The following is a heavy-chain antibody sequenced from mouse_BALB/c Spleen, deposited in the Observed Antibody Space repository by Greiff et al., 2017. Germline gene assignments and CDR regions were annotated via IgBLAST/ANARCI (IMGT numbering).Heavy chain of an antibody. J-gene: IGHJ2*01. D-gene: IGHD1-2*01. CDR1: GYTFTSYW. V-gene: IGHV1-87*01. Sequence: VKLMESGAELARPGASVKLSCKASGYTFTSYWMQWVKQRPGQGLEWIGAIYPGDGDTRYTQKFKGKATLTADKSSSTAYMQLSSLASEDSAVYYCARGATAPYYFDYWGQGTTLTVSS. CDR3: ARGATAPYYFDY. CDR2: IYPGDGDT.